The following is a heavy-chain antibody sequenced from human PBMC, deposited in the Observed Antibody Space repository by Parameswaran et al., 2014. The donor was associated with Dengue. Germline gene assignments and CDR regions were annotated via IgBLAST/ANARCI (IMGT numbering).Heavy chain of an antibody. CDR2: ISGGSSYI. Sequence: VRQAPGKGLEWVSYISGGSSYIDYADSVRGRFTISRDNAKNLLYLQMNSLRAEDTAVYFCARERAPFDHWGQGTMVTVSS. CDR3: ARERAPFDH. V-gene: IGHV3-11*05. J-gene: IGHJ4*02.